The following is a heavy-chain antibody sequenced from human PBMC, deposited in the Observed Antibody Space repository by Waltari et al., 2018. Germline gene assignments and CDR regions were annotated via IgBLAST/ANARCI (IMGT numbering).Heavy chain of an antibody. D-gene: IGHD3-16*01. Sequence: QLQLQESGPGLVKPSETLSLTCTVSVGSISSSTLFLGWIRQPLGKGLEWIGSIYDSGTTYYNPSLKSRVTISVDTSKNQFSLKVNSVTAADTAVYYCATHPPSQLGVVLNWFDPWGQGILVTVSS. CDR3: ATHPPSQLGVVLNWFDP. CDR2: IYDSGTT. CDR1: VGSISSSTLF. J-gene: IGHJ5*02. V-gene: IGHV4-39*01.